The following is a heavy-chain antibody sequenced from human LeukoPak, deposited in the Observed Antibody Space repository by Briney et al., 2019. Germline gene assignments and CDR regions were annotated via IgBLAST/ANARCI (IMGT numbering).Heavy chain of an antibody. CDR3: TVVVTTYFDS. CDR2: INPRSGGT. D-gene: IGHD2-21*02. V-gene: IGHV1-2*02. J-gene: IGHJ4*02. Sequence: ASVSVSCTASGYTFTGYYIHWVRQAPGQGPEWMGWINPRSGGTNYAQKFQGRVTMTRDTSISTAYMELSGLRSEDTAVYYCTVVVTTYFDSWGQGTLVTVSS. CDR1: GYTFTGYY.